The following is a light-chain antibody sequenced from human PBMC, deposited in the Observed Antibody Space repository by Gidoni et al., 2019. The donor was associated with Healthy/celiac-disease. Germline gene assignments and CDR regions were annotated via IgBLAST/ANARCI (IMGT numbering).Light chain of an antibody. Sequence: QSALTQPASVSGSPGQSITISCTGTSSDIGGYNYVPWYQQHPGKAPKLLIYDVSNRPSGVSNRFSGSKSGNTASLTISGLQAEDEADYYCSSYTSRSTRYVFGTGTKVTVL. CDR1: SSDIGGYNY. CDR3: SSYTSRSTRYV. J-gene: IGLJ1*01. CDR2: DVS. V-gene: IGLV2-14*03.